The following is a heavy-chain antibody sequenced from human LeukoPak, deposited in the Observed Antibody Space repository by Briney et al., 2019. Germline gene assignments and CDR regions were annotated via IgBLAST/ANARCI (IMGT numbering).Heavy chain of an antibody. D-gene: IGHD2-8*01. V-gene: IGHV1-69*05. CDR3: ATDIVLMVYAV. Sequence: SVKVSCKASGGTFSSYAISWVRQAPGQGLEWMGGIIPTFGTANYAQKFQGRVTMTRNTSISTAYMELSSLRSEDTAVYYCATDIVLMVYAVWGQGTLVTVSS. CDR2: IIPTFGTA. J-gene: IGHJ4*02. CDR1: GGTFSSYA.